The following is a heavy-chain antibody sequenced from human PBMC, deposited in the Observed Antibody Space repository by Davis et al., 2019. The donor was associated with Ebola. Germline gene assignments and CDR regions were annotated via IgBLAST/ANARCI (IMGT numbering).Heavy chain of an antibody. CDR2: INSDGSST. V-gene: IGHV3-74*01. J-gene: IGHJ4*02. CDR1: GFTFSSYW. Sequence: PGGSLRLSCAASGFTFSSYWMHWVRQAPGKGLVWVSRINSDGSSTSYADSVKGRFTISRDNSKNTLYLQMNGLRAEDTAVYYCAKWDCSGGSCYGGDYWGQGTLVTVSS. D-gene: IGHD2-15*01. CDR3: AKWDCSGGSCYGGDY.